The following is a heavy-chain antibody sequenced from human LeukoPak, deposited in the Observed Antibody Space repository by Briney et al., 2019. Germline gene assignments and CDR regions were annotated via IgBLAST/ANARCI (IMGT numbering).Heavy chain of an antibody. CDR1: GHTFTDFY. V-gene: IGHV1-2*02. CDR3: ASTYYDFWSGYYAPTHRTYYFDY. J-gene: IGHJ4*02. Sequence: GASVRVSCKPSGHTFTDFYIHWVRQAPGQGLEWMGWINPNSGGTNYAQKFQGRVTRTRDTSISTAYMELSRLRSDDTAVYYCASTYYDFWSGYYAPTHRTYYFDYWGQGTLVTVSS. CDR2: INPNSGGT. D-gene: IGHD3-3*01.